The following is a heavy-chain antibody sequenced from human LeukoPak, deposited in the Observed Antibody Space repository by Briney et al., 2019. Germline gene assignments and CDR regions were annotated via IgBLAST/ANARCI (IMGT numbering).Heavy chain of an antibody. CDR2: INPNSGNT. CDR1: GYTFTGYY. Sequence: ASVKVSCTASGYTFTGYYMHWVRQAPGQGLEWMGWINPNSGNTGYAQKFQGRVTMTRNTSISTAYMELSSLRSEDTAVYYCARGDYYGSGSYCYFDYWGQGTLVTVSS. V-gene: IGHV1-8*02. CDR3: ARGDYYGSGSYCYFDY. D-gene: IGHD3-10*01. J-gene: IGHJ4*02.